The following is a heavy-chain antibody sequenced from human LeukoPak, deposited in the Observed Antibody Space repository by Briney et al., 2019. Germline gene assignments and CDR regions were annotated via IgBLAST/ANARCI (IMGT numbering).Heavy chain of an antibody. Sequence: SETLSLTCTVSGGSIRSSYYYWGWIRQPPGKGLEWIGSIYDSGSTYYNPSLKSRVTISVDTSKNQFSLKLSSVTAADTAVYYCASWGVAATGFDYWGQGTLVTVSS. CDR2: IYDSGST. J-gene: IGHJ4*02. V-gene: IGHV4-39*01. CDR3: ASWGVAATGFDY. CDR1: GGSIRSSYYY. D-gene: IGHD2-15*01.